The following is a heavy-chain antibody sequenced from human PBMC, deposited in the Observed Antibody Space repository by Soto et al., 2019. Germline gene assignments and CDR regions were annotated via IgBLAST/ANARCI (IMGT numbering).Heavy chain of an antibody. D-gene: IGHD2-15*01. CDR2: ISYDGSLQ. CDR1: GFAFSSYG. Sequence: QAQLVESGGGVVQPGRSLRLSCAASGFAFSSYGMHWVRQAPGTGLEWVAVISYDGSLQHYADSVKGRFTISRDNSKNMVLLQMSSLRAEDTAVYYCASDRGYGHAAVAYSWGQGTLVSVYS. CDR3: ASDRGYGHAAVAYS. J-gene: IGHJ4*02. V-gene: IGHV3-30*03.